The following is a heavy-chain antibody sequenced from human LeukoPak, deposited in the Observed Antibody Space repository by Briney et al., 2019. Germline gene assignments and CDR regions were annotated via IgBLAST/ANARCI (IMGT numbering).Heavy chain of an antibody. D-gene: IGHD3-10*01. V-gene: IGHV4-34*01. CDR1: GGSFSGYY. CDR3: ARGRPHYGSGSYSRYYYYMDV. CDR2: INHSGST. J-gene: IGHJ6*03. Sequence: PSETLSLTSAVYGGSFSGYYWSWIRQPPGKGLEWIGEINHSGSTNYNPSLKSRVTISVDTSKNQFSLKLSSVTAADTAVYYCARGRPHYGSGSYSRYYYYMDVWGKGTTVTVSS.